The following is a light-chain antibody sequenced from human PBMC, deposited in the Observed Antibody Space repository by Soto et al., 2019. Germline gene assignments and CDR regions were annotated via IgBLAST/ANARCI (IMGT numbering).Light chain of an antibody. CDR3: QQYHTWPIT. J-gene: IGKJ4*01. V-gene: IGKV3-15*01. CDR1: QSVSSD. CDR2: GAS. Sequence: DIVMTQSPATLSVSPGERATLSCRASQSVSSDLAWYQHKPGQAPRLLISGASTGATGIPARFSGSGSGTEFTLTISSLQSEDCAIYYCQQYHTWPITFGGGTKV.